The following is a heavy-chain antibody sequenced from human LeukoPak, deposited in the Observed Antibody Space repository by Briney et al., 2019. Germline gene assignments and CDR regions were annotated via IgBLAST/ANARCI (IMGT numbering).Heavy chain of an antibody. CDR1: GFTFSSYT. J-gene: IGHJ4*02. V-gene: IGHV3-21*06. CDR3: VRERFHGSGAPKFDF. D-gene: IGHD3-10*01. Sequence: GGSLRLSCAASGFTFSSYTMNWVRQAPGKGLEWVSSITSSSSYIYYADSVKGRFTISRDNAKNSLHLQVNSLRAEDTAVYYCVRERFHGSGAPKFDFWGQGTLVTVSS. CDR2: ITSSSSYI.